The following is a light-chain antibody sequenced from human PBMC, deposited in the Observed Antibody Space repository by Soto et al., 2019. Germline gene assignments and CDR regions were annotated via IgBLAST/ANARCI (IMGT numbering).Light chain of an antibody. CDR1: SSDVGGYNH. CDR2: DVT. CDR3: SSYTKTITLV. J-gene: IGLJ3*02. Sequence: QSVLTQPASVSGSPGQSITISCTGTSSDVGGYNHVSWYQQHPGKAPRLMIFDVTDRPSGVSNRFSGSKSGNTASLTISGLQAEDEGDYYCSSYTKTITLVLGAGTKLTVL. V-gene: IGLV2-14*03.